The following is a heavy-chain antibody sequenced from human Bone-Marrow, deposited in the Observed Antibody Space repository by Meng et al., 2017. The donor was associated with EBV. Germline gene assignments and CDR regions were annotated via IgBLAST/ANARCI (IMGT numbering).Heavy chain of an antibody. D-gene: IGHD4-17*01. CDR3: ARDTHDYGDLTFFDY. J-gene: IGHJ4*02. Sequence: QVHLVQSGAAGKKPGDPVKVSWNAFAYTFTSYGSSWVRQAPGQELEWMVWISAYNGNTNYAQKLQGRVTMTTDTSTSTAYMELRSLRSDDTAVYYCARDTHDYGDLTFFDYWGQGTLVTVSS. CDR2: ISAYNGNT. CDR1: AYTFTSYG. V-gene: IGHV1-18*01.